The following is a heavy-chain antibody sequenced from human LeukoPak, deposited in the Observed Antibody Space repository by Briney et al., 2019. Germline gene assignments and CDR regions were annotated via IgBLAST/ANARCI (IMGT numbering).Heavy chain of an antibody. Sequence: SETLSLTCTVSGGSISSYYWSWIRQPAGKGLEWIGRIYTSGSTNYNPSLKSRVTMSVDTSKNQFPLKLSSVTAADTAVYYCVKQQLAAPRTNYYYMDVWGKGTTVTVSS. CDR1: GGSISSYY. J-gene: IGHJ6*03. CDR2: IYTSGST. V-gene: IGHV4-4*07. D-gene: IGHD6-13*01. CDR3: VKQQLAAPRTNYYYMDV.